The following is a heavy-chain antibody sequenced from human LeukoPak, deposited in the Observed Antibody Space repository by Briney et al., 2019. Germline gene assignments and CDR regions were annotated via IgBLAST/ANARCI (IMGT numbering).Heavy chain of an antibody. CDR2: ISWNGGII. D-gene: IGHD2-21*01. CDR1: GFTFDDYA. CDR3: AKDGNGCDFRHGMDV. J-gene: IGHJ6*02. V-gene: IGHV3-9*01. Sequence: GGSLRLSCAASGFTFDDYAMHWVRQAPGKGLEWVSGISWNGGIIGYAGSVKGRFAISRDNAKNSLYLHMNSLRDEDTALYYCAKDGNGCDFRHGMDVWGQGTTVIVSS.